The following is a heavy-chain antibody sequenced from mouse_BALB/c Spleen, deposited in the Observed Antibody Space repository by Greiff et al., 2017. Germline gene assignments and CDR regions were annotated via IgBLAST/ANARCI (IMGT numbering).Heavy chain of an antibody. Sequence: QVQLQQSAAELARPGASVKMSCKASGYTFTSYTMHWVKQRPGQGLEWIGYINPSSGYTEYNQKFKDKTTLTADKSSSTAYMQLSSLTSEDSAVYYCARWGDEYYFDYWGQGTTLTVSS. V-gene: IGHV1-4*02. CDR3: ARWGDEYYFDY. CDR1: GYTFTSYT. CDR2: INPSSGYT. J-gene: IGHJ2*01. D-gene: IGHD3-3*01.